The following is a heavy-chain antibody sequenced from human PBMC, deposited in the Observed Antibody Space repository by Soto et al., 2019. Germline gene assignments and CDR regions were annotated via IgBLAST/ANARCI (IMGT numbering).Heavy chain of an antibody. CDR3: ARERSSGAFDI. D-gene: IGHD1-26*01. J-gene: IGHJ3*02. V-gene: IGHV1-8*01. CDR2: MNPNSGNN. CDR1: GYTFTSYD. Sequence: QVQLVQSGAEVKKPGASVKVSCKTSGYTFTSYDINWVQQATGQGLEWMGWMNPNSGNNAYAQKSQGRVSMTRNTSISTAYVELSSLRSEDTAVYYCARERSSGAFDIWGQGTRVTVSS.